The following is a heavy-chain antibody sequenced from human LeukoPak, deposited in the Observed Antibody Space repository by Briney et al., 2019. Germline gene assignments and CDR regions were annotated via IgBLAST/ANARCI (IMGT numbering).Heavy chain of an antibody. CDR3: ARSRYDSSGYYGIIGN. CDR2: ISSSSIYK. J-gene: IGHJ4*02. CDR1: GFTFSSYG. Sequence: PGGSLRLSCAASGFTFSSYGMSWVRQAPGKGLEWVSSISSSSIYKYYADSVKGRFTISRDNAKKSLYLQMNSLRAEDTAVYYCARSRYDSSGYYGIIGNWGQGTLVTVSS. D-gene: IGHD3-22*01. V-gene: IGHV3-21*01.